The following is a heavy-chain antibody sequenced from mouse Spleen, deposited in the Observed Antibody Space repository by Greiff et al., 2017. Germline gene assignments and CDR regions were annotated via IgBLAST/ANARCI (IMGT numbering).Heavy chain of an antibody. D-gene: IGHD1-2*01. J-gene: IGHJ2*01. CDR2: IDPETGGT. Sequence: QVQLKQSGAELVRPGASVTLSCKASGYTFTDYEMHWVKQTPVHGLEWIGAIDPETGGTAYNQKFKGKAILTADKSSSTAYMELRSLTSEDSAVYYCTRSLVGKFYGSGYWGQGTTLTVSS. V-gene: IGHV1-15*01. CDR3: TRSLVGKFYGSGY. CDR1: GYTFTDYE.